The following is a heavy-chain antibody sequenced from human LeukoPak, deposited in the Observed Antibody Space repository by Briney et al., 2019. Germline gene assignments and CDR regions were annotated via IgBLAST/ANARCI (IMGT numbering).Heavy chain of an antibody. CDR2: INPSGGST. J-gene: IGHJ4*02. CDR3: ARDQDSGSPGGY. Sequence: GASVKVSGKASGYTFTSYGISWVRQAPGQGLEWMGIINPSGGSTSYAQKFQGRVTMTRDMSTSTVYMELSSLRSEDTAVYYCARDQDSGSPGGYWGQGTLVTVSS. V-gene: IGHV1-46*01. CDR1: GYTFTSYG. D-gene: IGHD1-26*01.